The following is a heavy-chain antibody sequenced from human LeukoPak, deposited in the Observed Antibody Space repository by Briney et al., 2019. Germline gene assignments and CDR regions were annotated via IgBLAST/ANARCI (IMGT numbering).Heavy chain of an antibody. D-gene: IGHD3-3*01. Sequence: PSETLSLTCAVYGGSFSGYYWSWIRQPPGKGLEWIGEINHSGSTNYNPSLKSRVTISVDTSKNQFSLKLSSVTAADTAVYYCAIEYDFWSGYYGYNWFDPWGQGTLVTVSS. CDR2: INHSGST. V-gene: IGHV4-34*01. CDR3: AIEYDFWSGYYGYNWFDP. J-gene: IGHJ5*02. CDR1: GGSFSGYY.